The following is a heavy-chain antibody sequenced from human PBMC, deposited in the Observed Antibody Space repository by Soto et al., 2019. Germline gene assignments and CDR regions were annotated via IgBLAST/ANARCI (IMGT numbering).Heavy chain of an antibody. D-gene: IGHD3-10*01. CDR1: GVSIRSYF. CDR2: TYYTADS. Sequence: SETLSLTCTVSGVSIRSYFWSWVRQPPGRGLEWIGYTYYTADSKYNPSLESRATISADPSKKQFSLRLSPVTAADTALYFCAGSQNRGVSFAYWGQGALVTVSS. V-gene: IGHV4-59*01. J-gene: IGHJ4*02. CDR3: AGSQNRGVSFAY.